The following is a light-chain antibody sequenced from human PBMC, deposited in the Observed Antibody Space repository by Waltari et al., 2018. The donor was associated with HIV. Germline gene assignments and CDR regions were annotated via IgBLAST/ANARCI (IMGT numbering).Light chain of an antibody. V-gene: IGKV4-1*01. CDR2: WAS. CDR3: QQYYSSPRT. Sequence: DIEMTQSPDSLAVSLGERATINCKSSQSVLYSANNKNYLEWYQQKPGQPPKLLFYWASNRESGVPDRFRGTGSGTDFTLTITSLQAEDVAVYYCQQYYSSPRTFSQGTKVEVK. J-gene: IGKJ1*01. CDR1: QSVLYSANNKNY.